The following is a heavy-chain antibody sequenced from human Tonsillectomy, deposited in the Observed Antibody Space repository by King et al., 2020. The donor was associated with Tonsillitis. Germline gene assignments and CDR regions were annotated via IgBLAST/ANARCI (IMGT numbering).Heavy chain of an antibody. CDR2: IYYSGRT. D-gene: IGHD3-10*01. CDR3: ARPVVRGSWYWFDP. Sequence: QLQESGPGLVKPSETLSLTCTVSGGSISSSSYYWGWIRQPPGKGLEWIGSIYYSGRTNYNPSLKSRVTISVDTSKNLFSLKLSSVTAADTAVYYCARPVVRGSWYWFDPWGQGTLVTVSS. CDR1: GGSISSSSYY. V-gene: IGHV4-39*07. J-gene: IGHJ5*02.